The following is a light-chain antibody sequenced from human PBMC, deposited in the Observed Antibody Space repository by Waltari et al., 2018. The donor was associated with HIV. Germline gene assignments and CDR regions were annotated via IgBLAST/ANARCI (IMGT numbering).Light chain of an antibody. CDR1: SSDAGGYNF. V-gene: IGLV2-11*01. CDR2: DVS. Sequence: QSALTQPRSVSGSPGQSVTISCTGTSSDAGGYNFVSWYQQHPGKAPKLVIYDVSKWPSGVPDRFSGSKSGNTASLTISGLQAEDEADYYCCSYTGSYTWVFGGGTELTVL. CDR3: CSYTGSYTWV. J-gene: IGLJ3*02.